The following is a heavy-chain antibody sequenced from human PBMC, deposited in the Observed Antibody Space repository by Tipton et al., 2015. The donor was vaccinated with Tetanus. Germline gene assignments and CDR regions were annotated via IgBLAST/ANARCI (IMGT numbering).Heavy chain of an antibody. J-gene: IGHJ3*02. CDR3: ASHYGSGSDDAFDI. V-gene: IGHV4-59*12. CDR2: IYFNGST. CDR1: GGSISSYY. D-gene: IGHD3-10*01. Sequence: TLSLTCTVSGGSISSYYWSWIRQPPGKGLEWIGYIYFNGSTNYNPSLKSRVTMSVDTSKNQFSLKLSSVTAADTAVYYCASHYGSGSDDAFDIWGQGTMVTVSS.